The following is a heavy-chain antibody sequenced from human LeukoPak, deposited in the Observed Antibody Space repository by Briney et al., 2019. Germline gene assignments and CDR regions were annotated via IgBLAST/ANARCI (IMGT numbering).Heavy chain of an antibody. CDR2: ICPGDSDT. Sequence: GESLKISCKGSGYSFTSYWIGWVRQMPGKGLEWMGIICPGDSDTRYSPSFQGQVTISADKSISTAYLQWSSLKASDTAMYYCARLWEWLDLDYYYYYYMDVWGKGTTVTVSS. CDR3: ARLWEWLDLDYYYYYYMDV. CDR1: GYSFTSYW. V-gene: IGHV5-51*01. J-gene: IGHJ6*03. D-gene: IGHD3-3*01.